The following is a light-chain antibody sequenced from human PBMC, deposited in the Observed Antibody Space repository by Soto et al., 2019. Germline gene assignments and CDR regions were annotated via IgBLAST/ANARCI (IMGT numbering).Light chain of an antibody. Sequence: QSVLTQPPSVSGAPGQRVTISCTGSSSNIGAGYDVHWYQQLPGTAPKLLIHHNTNRPSGVPDRFSGSKSGTSASLAITGLQAEDEADYYCQSYDISLSVVVFGGGTKLTVL. CDR1: SSNIGAGYD. CDR3: QSYDISLSVVV. CDR2: HNT. V-gene: IGLV1-40*01. J-gene: IGLJ2*01.